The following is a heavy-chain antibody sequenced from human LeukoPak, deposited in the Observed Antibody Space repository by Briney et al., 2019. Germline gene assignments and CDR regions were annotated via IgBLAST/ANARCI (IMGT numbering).Heavy chain of an antibody. Sequence: PGGSLRLSCAASGFTFSSYGMSWVRQAPGKGLEWVSAISGSGGSTYYADSVKGRFTISRDNSKNTLYLQMNSLRAEDTAVYYCAKGGYCSSTSCSRKYYFDYWGQGTLVTVSS. J-gene: IGHJ4*02. D-gene: IGHD2-2*01. CDR3: AKGGYCSSTSCSRKYYFDY. V-gene: IGHV3-23*01. CDR2: ISGSGGST. CDR1: GFTFSSYG.